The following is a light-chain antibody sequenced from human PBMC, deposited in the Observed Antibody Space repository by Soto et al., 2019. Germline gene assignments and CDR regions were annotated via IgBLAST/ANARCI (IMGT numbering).Light chain of an antibody. CDR3: QKHDNAPLT. CDR2: AAS. V-gene: IGKV1-5*01. Sequence: DIQMTQSPSTVSAYVGDSVTITCRASQSITTWLAWYQQKPGKAPKLLIYAASTLQSGVPSRFSGSGSGTDFTLTISCLQSEDFATYFCQKHDNAPLTFGGGTKVDI. CDR1: QSITTW. J-gene: IGKJ4*01.